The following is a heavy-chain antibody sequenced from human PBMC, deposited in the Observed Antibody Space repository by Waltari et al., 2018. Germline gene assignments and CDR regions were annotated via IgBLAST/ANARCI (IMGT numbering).Heavy chain of an antibody. Sequence: EVQLVESGGGLVKPGGSLRLSCAASGFTFSSYSMNWFRKAPGKGLEWVSSISSSSSYIYYADSVKGRFTISRDNAKNSLYLQMNSLRAEDTAVYYCARDGGSSSWYESQFDYWGQGTLVTVSS. CDR2: ISSSSSYI. D-gene: IGHD6-13*01. J-gene: IGHJ4*02. CDR3: ARDGGSSSWYESQFDY. CDR1: GFTFSSYS. V-gene: IGHV3-21*01.